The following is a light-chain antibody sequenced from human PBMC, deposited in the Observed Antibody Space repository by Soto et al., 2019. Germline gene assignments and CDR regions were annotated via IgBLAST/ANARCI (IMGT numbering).Light chain of an antibody. CDR1: SSNIGAGYD. V-gene: IGLV1-40*01. CDR2: GNS. CDR3: QSYDSSLSGSV. J-gene: IGLJ3*02. Sequence: QSVLTQPPSVSGAPGQRVTISCTGSSSNIGAGYDVHWYQQLPGTAPKLLIYGNSNRPSGVPHRFSGSKSGTSASLAITGLHAEDEADYYCQSYDSSLSGSVFGGGTKLTVL.